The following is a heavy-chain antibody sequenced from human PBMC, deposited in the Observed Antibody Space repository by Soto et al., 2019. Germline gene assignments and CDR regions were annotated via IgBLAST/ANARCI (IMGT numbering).Heavy chain of an antibody. CDR1: GGSISSYY. V-gene: IGHV4-59*01. D-gene: IGHD2-15*01. CDR3: ARSEEVVAANWFDP. CDR2: IYYSGST. Sequence: QVQLQESGPGLVKPSETLSLTCTVSGGSISSYYWSWIRQPPGKGLEWIGYIYYSGSTNYNPSLKRRLTISVDTSKNQFSLKLSSVTAADTAVYYCARSEEVVAANWFDPWGQGTLVTVSS. J-gene: IGHJ5*02.